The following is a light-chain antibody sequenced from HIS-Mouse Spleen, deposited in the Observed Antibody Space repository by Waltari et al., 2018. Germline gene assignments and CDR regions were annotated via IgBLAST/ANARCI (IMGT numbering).Light chain of an antibody. J-gene: IGLJ2*01. Sequence: QSALTQPRSVSGSPGQSVTISCTGTSSDVGGYNYVSWYQQHPGKAPKLMLYDVSKRPSGVPVRFSGSKSGNTASLTISGLQAEDEADYYCCSYAGSYTLVFGGGTKLTVL. CDR2: DVS. CDR3: CSYAGSYTLV. CDR1: SSDVGGYNY. V-gene: IGLV2-11*01.